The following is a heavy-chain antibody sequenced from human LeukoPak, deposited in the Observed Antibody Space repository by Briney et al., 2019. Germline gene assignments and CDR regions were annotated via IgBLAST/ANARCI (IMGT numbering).Heavy chain of an antibody. CDR3: ERDMGTTGWYTFDY. CDR2: TYYRSKWYN. Sequence: SHTLSVTCAISGGSVPSKNWVWNWIRQSPSRDLQWLGRTYYRSKWYNDYAEFIQGRITINPDTSKTPFSLQLNSVTPEDTAVYFCERDMGTTGWYTFDYWGQGTLVTVSS. D-gene: IGHD6-19*01. V-gene: IGHV6-1*01. CDR1: GGSVPSKNWV. J-gene: IGHJ4*02.